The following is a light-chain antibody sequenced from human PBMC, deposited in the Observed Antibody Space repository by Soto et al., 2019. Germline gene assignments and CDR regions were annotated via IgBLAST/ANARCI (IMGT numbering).Light chain of an antibody. CDR1: QSVGSN. CDR2: YIS. CDR3: QQHNQRPIP. V-gene: IGKV3D-15*01. Sequence: ELVMTQSPSTLSVSPGKRVTLSCRSSQSVGSNLAWYQQKPCQAPRLLIYYISTRATGIPARFSGSGSGTEFTLTIPSLQSEDSAVYYCQQHNQRPIPFGQGTRLEIK. J-gene: IGKJ5*01.